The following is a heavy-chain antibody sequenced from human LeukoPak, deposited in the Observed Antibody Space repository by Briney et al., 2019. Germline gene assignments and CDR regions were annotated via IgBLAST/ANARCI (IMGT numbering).Heavy chain of an antibody. Sequence: PGGSLRLSCAASGFTFSSYSMNWVRQAPGKGLEGVSSISSSSSYIYHADSVKGRFTISRDNAKNSLYLQMNSLRAEDTAVYYCARDTAMVKDYWGQGTLVTVSS. CDR3: ARDTAMVKDY. V-gene: IGHV3-21*01. J-gene: IGHJ4*02. D-gene: IGHD5-18*01. CDR2: ISSSSSYI. CDR1: GFTFSSYS.